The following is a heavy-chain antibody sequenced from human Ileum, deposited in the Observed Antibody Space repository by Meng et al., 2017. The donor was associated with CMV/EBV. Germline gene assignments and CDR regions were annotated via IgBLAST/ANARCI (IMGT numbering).Heavy chain of an antibody. CDR1: GYTISSYG. J-gene: IGHJ4*02. D-gene: IGHD2-21*02. CDR3: VRGAWYSRGCFDH. CDR2: ISTYNGNT. V-gene: IGHV1-18*01. Sequence: ASVKVSCKASGYTISSYGIGWVRQAPGQGLEWMGCISTYNGNTNYAQKFQGTVTMTTDTPTNTAYLELRNLRSDDTAVYYCVRGAWYSRGCFDHWGQGALVTVSS.